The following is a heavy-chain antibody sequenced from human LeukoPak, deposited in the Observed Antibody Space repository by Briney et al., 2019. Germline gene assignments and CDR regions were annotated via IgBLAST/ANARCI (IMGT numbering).Heavy chain of an antibody. D-gene: IGHD6-19*01. V-gene: IGHV4-39*07. CDR3: ARDPRVGGWYNHDAFDI. CDR1: GGSISSSSYY. J-gene: IGHJ3*02. Sequence: PSETLSLTRTVSGGSISSSSYYWGWIRQPPGKGLEWIGSIYYSGSTYYNPSLKSRVTISVDTSKNQFSLKLSSVTAADTAVYYCARDPRVGGWYNHDAFDIWGQGTMVTVSS. CDR2: IYYSGST.